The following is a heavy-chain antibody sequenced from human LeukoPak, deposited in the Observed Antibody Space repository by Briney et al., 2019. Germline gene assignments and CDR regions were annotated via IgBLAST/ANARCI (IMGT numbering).Heavy chain of an antibody. CDR3: ASGSYSSGWHPYFDS. J-gene: IGHJ4*02. CDR2: LFYTGST. CDR1: GGSLSSSNYY. V-gene: IGHV4-39*01. D-gene: IGHD6-19*01. Sequence: SETLSLTCSVSGGSLSSSNYYWGCIRQPPGKGLQRIGSLFYTGSTYYNPSLKSRVTISVDTSKNQFSLNLSSVTAADTAIYYCASGSYSSGWHPYFDSWGQGTLVTVSS.